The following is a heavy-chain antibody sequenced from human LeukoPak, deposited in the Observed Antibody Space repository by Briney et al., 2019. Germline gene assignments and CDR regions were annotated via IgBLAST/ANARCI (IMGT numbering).Heavy chain of an antibody. CDR3: AGGPAAAGTAYYFDN. D-gene: IGHD6-25*01. CDR2: IYYSGST. Sequence: SETLSLTCTVSGGSISSYYWSWIRQPPGKGLEWIGYIYYSGSTNYNPSLKSRVTISVDTSKNQFSLKLSSVTAADTAVYYCAGGPAAAGTAYYFDNWGQGTLVTVSS. CDR1: GGSISSYY. J-gene: IGHJ4*02. V-gene: IGHV4-59*12.